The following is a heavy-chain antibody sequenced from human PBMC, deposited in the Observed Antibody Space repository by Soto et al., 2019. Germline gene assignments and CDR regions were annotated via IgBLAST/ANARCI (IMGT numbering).Heavy chain of an antibody. D-gene: IGHD3-3*01. J-gene: IGHJ6*02. CDR2: TIPMCGTT. CDR1: GGTFNNYG. CDR3: ARGAITVFGVVVGSMDV. Sequence: QEQLVQSGAEVKKPGSSLKVSCKATGGTFNNYGISWVRQAPGQGLEWMGGTIPMCGTTEYAQKFQGRVNITADKSTRTVYMELTSLKFEDTAVYFCARGAITVFGVVVGSMDVWGQGTKVTVSS. V-gene: IGHV1-69*06.